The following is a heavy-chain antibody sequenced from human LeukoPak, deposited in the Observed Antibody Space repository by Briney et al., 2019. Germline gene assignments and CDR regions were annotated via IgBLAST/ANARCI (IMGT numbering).Heavy chain of an antibody. CDR2: ISTSSYYI. V-gene: IGHV3-21*01. CDR1: GFTLRSYN. CDR3: ARDASGSSTGLIDS. Sequence: PGGSLRLSCAASGFTLRSYNMHWVRQAPGKGLEWVSYISTSSYYIYYADSVKGRFTISSDDAKNSLFLQMNSLRAEDTAIYYCARDASGSSTGLIDSWGQGTLVTVSS. D-gene: IGHD1-26*01. J-gene: IGHJ4*02.